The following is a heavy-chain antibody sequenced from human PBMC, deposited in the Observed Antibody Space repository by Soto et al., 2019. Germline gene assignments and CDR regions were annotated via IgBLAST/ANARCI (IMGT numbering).Heavy chain of an antibody. CDR2: INHGGST. V-gene: IGHV4-34*01. Sequence: PSETLSLTCAVYGGSFSGHYWSWIRQPPGKGLEWIGEINHGGSTNYNPSLKSRVTISVDMSKNQFSLKLTSVTVADTAVYYCARVGYCSGTSCYVPIDYWGQGALVTVSS. J-gene: IGHJ4*02. CDR3: ARVGYCSGTSCYVPIDY. D-gene: IGHD2-2*01. CDR1: GGSFSGHY.